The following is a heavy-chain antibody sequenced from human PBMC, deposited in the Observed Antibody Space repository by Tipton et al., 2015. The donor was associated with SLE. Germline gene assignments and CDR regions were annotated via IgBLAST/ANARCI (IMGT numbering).Heavy chain of an antibody. D-gene: IGHD6-13*01. CDR3: ARGAPGSSCTAGYFDL. Sequence: LRLSCAVSGGSISSGGYSWSWIRQPPGKGLEWIGYIYHSGSTYYNPSLKSRVTISVDRSKNQFSLKLSSVTAADTAVYYCARGAPGSSCTAGYFDLWGRGSLVTVSS. J-gene: IGHJ2*01. CDR2: IYHSGST. V-gene: IGHV4-30-2*01. CDR1: GGSISSGGYS.